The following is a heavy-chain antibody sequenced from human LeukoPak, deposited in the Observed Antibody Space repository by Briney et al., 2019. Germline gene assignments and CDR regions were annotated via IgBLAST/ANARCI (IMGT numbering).Heavy chain of an antibody. CDR3: ARNTRYYYDSSGYPDYYYYGMDV. CDR1: GGTFSSYA. CDR2: IIPIFGTA. Sequence: SVKVSCKASGGTFSSYAISWVRQAPGQGLEWMGGIIPIFGTANYAQKFQGRVTITADESTSTAYMELSSLRSEDTAVYYCARNTRYYYDSSGYPDYYYYGMDVWGQGTTVTVSS. J-gene: IGHJ6*02. D-gene: IGHD3-22*01. V-gene: IGHV1-69*13.